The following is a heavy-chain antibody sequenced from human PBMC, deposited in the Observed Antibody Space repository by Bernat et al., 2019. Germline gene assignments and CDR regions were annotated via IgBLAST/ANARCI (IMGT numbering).Heavy chain of an antibody. CDR2: ISSSSSYI. V-gene: IGHV3-21*01. D-gene: IGHD1-14*01. CDR1: GFTFSSYS. J-gene: IGHJ4*02. CDR3: AVNQKGNY. Sequence: EVQLVESGGGLVKPGGSLRLSCAASGFTFSSYSMNWVRQAQGKGLEWVSSISSSSSYIYYADSVKGRFTISRDNAKNSLYMQMNSLRAEDTAVYYCAVNQKGNYWGQGTLVTVSS.